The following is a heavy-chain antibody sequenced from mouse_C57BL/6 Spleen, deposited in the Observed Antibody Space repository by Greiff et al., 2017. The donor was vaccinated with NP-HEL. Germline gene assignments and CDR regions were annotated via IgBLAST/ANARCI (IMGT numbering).Heavy chain of an antibody. V-gene: IGHV1-80*01. CDR2: IYPGDGDT. CDR1: GYAFSSYW. CDR3: ARSPPYSNYAFAWFAY. D-gene: IGHD2-5*01. Sequence: QVQLQQSGAELVKPGASVKISCKASGYAFSSYWMNWVKQRPGKGLEWIGQIYPGDGDTNYNGKFKGKATLTADKSSSTAYMQLSSLTSEDSAVYFCARSPPYSNYAFAWFAYWGQGTLVTVSA. J-gene: IGHJ3*01.